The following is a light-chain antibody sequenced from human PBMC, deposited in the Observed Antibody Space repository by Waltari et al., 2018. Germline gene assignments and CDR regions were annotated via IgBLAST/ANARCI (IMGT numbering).Light chain of an antibody. CDR2: DVS. J-gene: IGLJ1*01. CDR3: ASYTITNTLV. V-gene: IGLV2-14*03. CDR1: SHDIGRCTH. Sequence: QSHPTQPASVSGSPGQSITISCARSSHDIGRCTHLSWYQHHPGKVPRVIIFDVSDRPSGVSSRFSAYKSGNTAFLTISGLQAEDEADYYCASYTITNTLVFGTGTKVTVL.